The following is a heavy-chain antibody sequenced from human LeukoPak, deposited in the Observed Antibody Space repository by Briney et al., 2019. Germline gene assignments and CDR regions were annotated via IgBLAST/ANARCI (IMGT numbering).Heavy chain of an antibody. CDR1: GGSISGSFYY. CDR3: ARYDYGDYAFSYNDY. J-gene: IGHJ4*02. V-gene: IGHV4-39*01. Sequence: SETLSLTCTVSGGSISGSFYYWGWIRQPPGKGLEWIGSIYYSGSTYYNPSLKSRVTISVDTSKNQFSLKLSSVTAADTAVYYCARYDYGDYAFSYNDYWGQGTLVTVSS. CDR2: IYYSGST. D-gene: IGHD4-17*01.